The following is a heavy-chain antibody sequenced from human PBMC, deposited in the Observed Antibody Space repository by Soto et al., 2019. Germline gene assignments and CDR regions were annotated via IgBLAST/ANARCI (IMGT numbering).Heavy chain of an antibody. CDR1: GGSFSGYY. CDR2: INHSGST. D-gene: IGHD4-17*01. J-gene: IGHJ5*02. CDR3: ARSQDYGAGGWFDP. Sequence: QVQLQQWGAGLLKPSETLSLTCAVYGGSFSGYYWSWIRQPPGKGLEWIGEINHSGSTNYNPSLKGGVTLSVDTSKNQFSLKLSSVTAADTAVYYCARSQDYGAGGWFDPWGQGTLVTVSS. V-gene: IGHV4-34*01.